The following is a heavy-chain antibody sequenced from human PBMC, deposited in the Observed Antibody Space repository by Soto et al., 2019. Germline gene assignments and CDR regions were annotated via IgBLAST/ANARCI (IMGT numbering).Heavy chain of an antibody. V-gene: IGHV3-7*01. CDR1: GFTFSRNW. CDR2: IKEDGSAK. J-gene: IGHJ5*02. Sequence: EVQLVESGGGLVQPGGSLTLSCAASGFTFSRNWMSWVRQAPGKGLEWVANIKEDGSAKYYADAVKGRFTLSRDNVENSLYLQMNSLSAEDTAVYYCARDGDGYPAWGQGTLVTVSS. D-gene: IGHD1-1*01. CDR3: ARDGDGYPA.